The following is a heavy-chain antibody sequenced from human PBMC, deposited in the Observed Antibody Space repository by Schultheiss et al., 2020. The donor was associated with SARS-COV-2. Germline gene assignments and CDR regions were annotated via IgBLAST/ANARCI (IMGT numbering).Heavy chain of an antibody. V-gene: IGHV4-61*01. CDR3: ATGEATDFDY. CDR1: GGSISSSNW. CDR2: IYYSGST. D-gene: IGHD5-24*01. Sequence: SETLSLTCAVSGGSISSSNWWSWIRQPPGKGLEWIGYIYYSGSTNYNPSLKSRVTISVDTSKNQFSLKLSSVTAADTAVYYCATGEATDFDYWGQGTLVTVSS. J-gene: IGHJ4*02.